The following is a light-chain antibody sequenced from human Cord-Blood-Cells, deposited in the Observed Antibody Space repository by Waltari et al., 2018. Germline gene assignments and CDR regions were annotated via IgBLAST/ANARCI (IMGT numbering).Light chain of an antibody. CDR3: QQSYSTLFT. Sequence: DIQMTQSPSSLSASAGDRVTITCRASKSIRIYLNWYKQKPGKAPKLPIYAASSLQRGVPSRFSGSGSGTDFTLTISSLQPEDFATYYCQQSYSTLFTFGPGTKVDIK. CDR2: AAS. J-gene: IGKJ3*01. CDR1: KSIRIY. V-gene: IGKV1-39*01.